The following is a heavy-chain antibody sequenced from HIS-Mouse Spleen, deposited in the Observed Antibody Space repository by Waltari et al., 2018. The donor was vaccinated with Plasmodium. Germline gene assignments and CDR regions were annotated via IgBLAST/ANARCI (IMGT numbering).Heavy chain of an antibody. CDR2: IKQDGSEK. Sequence: EVQLVESGGGLVQHGGSLRFSCAASGSTFSSYWMSWVRQAPGKGLEWVANIKQDGSEKYYVDSVKGRFTISRDNAKNSLYLQMNSLRAEDTAVYYCASSWYWYFDLWGRGTLVTVSS. V-gene: IGHV3-7*01. J-gene: IGHJ2*01. CDR1: GSTFSSYW. D-gene: IGHD6-13*01. CDR3: ASSWYWYFDL.